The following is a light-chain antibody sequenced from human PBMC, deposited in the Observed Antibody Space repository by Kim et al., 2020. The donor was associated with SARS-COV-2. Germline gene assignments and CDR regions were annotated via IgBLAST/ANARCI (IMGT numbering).Light chain of an antibody. CDR3: QQYVNLPPT. CDR2: DAS. J-gene: IGKJ3*01. CDR1: QDISNY. Sequence: DIQMTQSPSSLSASVGDRVTITCQASQDISNYLNWYQQKPGKAPKLLIYDASNLETGVPSRFSGSGSGTDFTFTISSLQPEDIATYYCQQYVNLPPTLGP. V-gene: IGKV1-33*01.